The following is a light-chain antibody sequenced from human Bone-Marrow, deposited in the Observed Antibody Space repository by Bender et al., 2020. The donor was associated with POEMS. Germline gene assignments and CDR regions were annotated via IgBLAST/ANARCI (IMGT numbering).Light chain of an antibody. Sequence: SYELRQESSVSVSPGQTARITCSGDVLGENYADWYQQKPGQAPELLIYEDSERYPGIPIRFSGSTSGKTTTLTITGVLTEDEADYYCCSYTTSSTVPYIFGTGTKVSVL. V-gene: IGLV3-22*01. CDR2: EDS. CDR1: VLGENY. J-gene: IGLJ1*01. CDR3: CSYTTSSTVPYI.